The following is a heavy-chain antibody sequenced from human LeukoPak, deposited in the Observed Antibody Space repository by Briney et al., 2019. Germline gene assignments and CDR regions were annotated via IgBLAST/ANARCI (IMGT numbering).Heavy chain of an antibody. D-gene: IGHD3-22*01. CDR2: ISWNSGSI. J-gene: IGHJ4*02. CDR3: AKDTYYYDSSGDFDY. V-gene: IGHV3-9*01. Sequence: GGSLRLSCAASGFTFDDYAMHWVRQAPGKGLEWVSDISWNSGSIGYADSVKGRFTISRDNAKNSLYLQMNSLRAEDTALYYCAKDTYYYDSSGDFDYWGQGTLVTVSS. CDR1: GFTFDDYA.